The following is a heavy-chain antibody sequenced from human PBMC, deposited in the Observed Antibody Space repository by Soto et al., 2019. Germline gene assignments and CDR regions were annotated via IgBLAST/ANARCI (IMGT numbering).Heavy chain of an antibody. Sequence: SQTLSLTCVISGDSVSNKTAAWNWIRQSPSRGLEWLGRTYYRSKWYNDYAVSVKSRITINPETSKNQFSLQLNSVTPEDSAVYYCAGYHSPIITTQFGLDVWGQGTTVTVSS. CDR3: AGYHSPIITTQFGLDV. J-gene: IGHJ6*02. CDR2: TYYRSKWYN. CDR1: GDSVSNKTAA. V-gene: IGHV6-1*01. D-gene: IGHD5-12*01.